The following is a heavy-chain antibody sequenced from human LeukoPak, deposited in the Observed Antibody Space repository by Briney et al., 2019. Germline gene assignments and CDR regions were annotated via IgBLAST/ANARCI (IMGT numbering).Heavy chain of an antibody. CDR2: FYDSGST. CDR3: ARPPGIAVAGGDY. V-gene: IGHV4-39*01. Sequence: SETLSLTCTVSGGSISSSTYYWDWIRQPPGKGLEWIGNFYDSGSTWYNPSLKSRVTISGDTSKNQFSLKLTSVTAADTAVYYCARPPGIAVAGGDYWGQGTLVTVSS. D-gene: IGHD6-19*01. J-gene: IGHJ4*02. CDR1: GGSISSSTYY.